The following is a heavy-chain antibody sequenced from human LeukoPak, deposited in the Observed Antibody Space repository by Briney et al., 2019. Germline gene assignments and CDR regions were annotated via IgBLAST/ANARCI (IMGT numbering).Heavy chain of an antibody. Sequence: GGSLRLSCAASGFTFNDYYMSWIRQAPGQGLEWLSYINIGGTNTPYADSAKGRFTISRENAKKSLYLEMNNLRAEDTAVYYCSTDGAGFDTWGQGVLVTVSS. CDR3: STDGAGFDT. CDR2: INIGGTNT. CDR1: GFTFNDYY. V-gene: IGHV3-11*01. J-gene: IGHJ5*02.